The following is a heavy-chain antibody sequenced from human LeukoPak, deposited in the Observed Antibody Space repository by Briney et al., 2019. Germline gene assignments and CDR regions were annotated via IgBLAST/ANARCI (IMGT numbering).Heavy chain of an antibody. CDR2: ISAYNGNT. D-gene: IGHD3-22*01. Sequence: GASVNVSCKASGYTFFDYGVSWVRQAPGQGLEWMGRISAYNGNTNYLQKFQGRVTMTTDTSTATAYMELRSLRPSDTAVYFCARGPRYSYDSSILLFDYWGQGTLVTVSS. J-gene: IGHJ4*02. CDR1: GYTFFDYG. V-gene: IGHV1-18*01. CDR3: ARGPRYSYDSSILLFDY.